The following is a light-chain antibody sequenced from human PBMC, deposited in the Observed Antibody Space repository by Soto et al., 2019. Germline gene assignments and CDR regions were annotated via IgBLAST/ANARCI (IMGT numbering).Light chain of an antibody. CDR3: QQYGSSPPWT. CDR2: GAS. Sequence: EIVLTQSTGTLSLSPGERATLSCRASQSVSSSYLAWYQQKPGQAPRLLIYGASSRATGIPDRFSGSGSGTDFTLTISRLEPEEFAVYYFQQYGSSPPWTFGQGTKVEIK. V-gene: IGKV3-20*01. J-gene: IGKJ1*01. CDR1: QSVSSSY.